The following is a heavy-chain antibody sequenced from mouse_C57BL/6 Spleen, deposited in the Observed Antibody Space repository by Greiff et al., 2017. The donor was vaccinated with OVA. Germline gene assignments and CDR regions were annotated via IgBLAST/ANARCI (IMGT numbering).Heavy chain of an antibody. CDR2: ISYDGSN. CDR3: ARAYYDYEGEFGY. D-gene: IGHD2-4*01. CDR1: GYSITSGYY. V-gene: IGHV3-6*01. J-gene: IGHJ3*01. Sequence: EVQLQESGPGLVKPSQSLSLTCSVTGYSITSGYYWNWIRQFPGNKLEWMGYISYDGSNNYNPSLKNRISITRDTSKNQFFLKLNSVTTEDTATYYCARAYYDYEGEFGYWGQGTLVTVSA.